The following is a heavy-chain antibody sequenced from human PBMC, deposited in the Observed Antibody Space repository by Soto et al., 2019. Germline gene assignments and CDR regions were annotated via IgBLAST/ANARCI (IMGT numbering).Heavy chain of an antibody. Sequence: ASVTVSXKASGYTFTTYGISWVRQAPGQGLEWMGWISGYNGHTKYAQKFQGRVTMTTDTSTSTVYMDLRSLRSDDTAVYYCAREGEMPYYYYGLDVWGQGTTVTVSS. CDR2: ISGYNGHT. CDR3: AREGEMPYYYYGLDV. CDR1: GYTFTTYG. D-gene: IGHD3-16*01. V-gene: IGHV1-18*01. J-gene: IGHJ6*02.